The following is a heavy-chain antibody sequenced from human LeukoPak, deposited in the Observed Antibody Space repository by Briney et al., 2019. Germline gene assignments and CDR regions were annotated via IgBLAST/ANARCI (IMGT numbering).Heavy chain of an antibody. V-gene: IGHV4-30-4*08. J-gene: IGHJ4*02. CDR1: GGSISSGDYY. CDR3: ARDLVVPAATPGGFDY. D-gene: IGHD2-2*01. Sequence: PSETLSLTCTVSGGSISSGDYYWSWIRQPPGKGLEWIRYIYYSGSTYYNPSLKSRVTISVDTSKNQFSLKLSSVTAADTAVYYCARDLVVPAATPGGFDYWGQGTLVTVSS. CDR2: IYYSGST.